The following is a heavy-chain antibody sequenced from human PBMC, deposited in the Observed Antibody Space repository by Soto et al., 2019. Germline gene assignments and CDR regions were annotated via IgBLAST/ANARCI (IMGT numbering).Heavy chain of an antibody. V-gene: IGHV4-39*01. CDR2: IYYSGNT. D-gene: IGHD1-1*01. CDR3: ARHGPRSYTTGTETAPFDP. CDR1: SASLSSSTYY. Sequence: SETLSLTCSVSSASLSSSTYYWSWIRQPPGRGPEWIGSIYYSGNTYYKPSLKSRVGISIDTSRNQFSLKLTSVTAADTAVYYCARHGPRSYTTGTETAPFDPWGQGTLVTVSS. J-gene: IGHJ5*02.